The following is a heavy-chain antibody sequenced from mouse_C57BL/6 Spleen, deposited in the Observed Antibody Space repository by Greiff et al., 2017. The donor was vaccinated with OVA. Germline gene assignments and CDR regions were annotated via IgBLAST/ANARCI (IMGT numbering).Heavy chain of an antibody. D-gene: IGHD2-4*01. CDR3: ARGGLDYDEHFDV. CDR2: IDPSDSET. V-gene: IGHV1-52*01. CDR1: GYTFTSYW. Sequence: QVQLQQPGAELVRPGSSVKLSCKASGYTFTSYWMHWVKQRPIQGLEWIGNIDPSDSETHYNQKFKDKATLTVDKSSSTAYMQLSSLTSEDSAVYYCARGGLDYDEHFDVWGTGTTVTVSS. J-gene: IGHJ1*03.